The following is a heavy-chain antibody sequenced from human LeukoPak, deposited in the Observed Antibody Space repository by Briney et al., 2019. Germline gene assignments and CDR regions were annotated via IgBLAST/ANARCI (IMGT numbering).Heavy chain of an antibody. J-gene: IGHJ4*02. V-gene: IGHV3-48*03. Sequence: PGGSLRLSCAASGFTFSTYEMNWVRQAPGKGLEWVSYIPSSGSTIYYVDSVKGRFTISRDNSKNTLYLQMNSLRAEDTAVYYCAGRRVLDASFDYWGQGTLVTVSS. D-gene: IGHD3-16*01. CDR3: AGRRVLDASFDY. CDR2: IPSSGSTI. CDR1: GFTFSTYE.